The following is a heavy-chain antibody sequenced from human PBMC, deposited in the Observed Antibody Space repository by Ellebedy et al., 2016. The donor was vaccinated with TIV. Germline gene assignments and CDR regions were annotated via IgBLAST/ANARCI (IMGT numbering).Heavy chain of an antibody. Sequence: GESLKISCVGSGYTFSGYAMSWVRQAPGKGLDWVSVLYSGGGGTYYADSVKGRFTISRDNSKNILYLQMNSLRAEDTAVYYCATDRGVERYGDGFDYWGQGTLVTVSS. CDR2: LYSGGGGT. J-gene: IGHJ4*02. CDR3: ATDRGVERYGDGFDY. D-gene: IGHD3-10*01. V-gene: IGHV3-23*03. CDR1: GYTFSGYA.